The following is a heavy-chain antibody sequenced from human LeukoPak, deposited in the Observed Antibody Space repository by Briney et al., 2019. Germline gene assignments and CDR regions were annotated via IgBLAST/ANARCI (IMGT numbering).Heavy chain of an antibody. V-gene: IGHV1-2*02. J-gene: IGHJ1*01. CDR1: GYTFTGYY. Sequence: ASVKVSCKASGYTFTGYYMHWVRQAPGQGLEWMGWINPNSGGTNYAQKFQGRVTMTRDTSISTAYMELSRLRSDDTAVYYCAKGVRDSSGSMIGTNAEYFQHWGQGTLVTVSS. D-gene: IGHD3-22*01. CDR2: INPNSGGT. CDR3: AKGVRDSSGSMIGTNAEYFQH.